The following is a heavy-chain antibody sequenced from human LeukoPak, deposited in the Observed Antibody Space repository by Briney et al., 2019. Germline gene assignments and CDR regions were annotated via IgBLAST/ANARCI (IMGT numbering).Heavy chain of an antibody. J-gene: IGHJ4*02. D-gene: IGHD6-19*01. V-gene: IGHV5-51*01. CDR1: EYSFSNYW. Sequence: GESLKISCKGSEYSFSNYWIGWVRQMPGKGLEWVGIIYPGDSDTRYSPSFQGQVTISADKSISTAYLQWSSLKASDTAMYYCAASIAVSGGYFDYWGQGTLVTVSS. CDR2: IYPGDSDT. CDR3: AASIAVSGGYFDY.